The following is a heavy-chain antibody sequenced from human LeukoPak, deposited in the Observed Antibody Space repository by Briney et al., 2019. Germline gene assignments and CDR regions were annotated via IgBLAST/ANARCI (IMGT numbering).Heavy chain of an antibody. CDR2: LSAYNGNT. J-gene: IGHJ3*02. Sequence: ASVKVSCKASGYTFTSYGISWVRQAPGQGLEWVGWLSAYNGNTNYAQKLQGRVTMTTDTSTSTAYMELQSLRSDDTAVYYCVRDSIQLWPSHDAFDIWGQGTMVTVSS. CDR3: VRDSIQLWPSHDAFDI. CDR1: GYTFTSYG. V-gene: IGHV1-18*01. D-gene: IGHD5-18*01.